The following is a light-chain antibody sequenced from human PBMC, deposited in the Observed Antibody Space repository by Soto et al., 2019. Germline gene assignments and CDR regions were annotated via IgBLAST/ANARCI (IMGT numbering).Light chain of an antibody. CDR3: KSYTSISTWV. CDR2: EVT. CDR1: SSDVGGYNY. J-gene: IGLJ3*02. V-gene: IGLV2-14*01. Sequence: QSALAQPASVSGSPGQSITIYCSGTSSDVGGYNYVSWYQHHPGKAPKLLIYEVTNRPSGVSNRFSGSKSGNTASLTISGLQAEDEAAYYCKSYTSISTWVFGGGTKVTVL.